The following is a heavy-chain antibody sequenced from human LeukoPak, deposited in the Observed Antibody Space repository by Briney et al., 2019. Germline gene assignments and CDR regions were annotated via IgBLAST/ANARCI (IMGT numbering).Heavy chain of an antibody. CDR2: ISGSGGST. CDR3: ATYKYCSGGTCYAKHDY. V-gene: IGHV3-23*01. D-gene: IGHD2-15*01. CDR1: GFTFSSYA. J-gene: IGHJ4*02. Sequence: PGGSLRLSCAASGFTFSSYAMSWVRQAPGKGLEWVSAISGSGGSTYYADSVKGRFTISRDNSKNTLYLQMNSLRAEDTAVYYCATYKYCSGGTCYAKHDYWGQGTLVTVSS.